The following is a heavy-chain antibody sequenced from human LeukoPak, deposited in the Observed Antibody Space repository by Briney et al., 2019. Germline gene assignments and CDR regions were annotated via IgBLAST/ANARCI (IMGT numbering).Heavy chain of an antibody. Sequence: GGSLRLSCAASGFTFSNFAMSWVRQAPGEGLEWGSGISAGGGTTYYADSVKGRFTISRDKSQSTLYLQMNSLRAEDTAVYYCAKDRDGGSNTRAKGFDYWGQGTLVTVSS. D-gene: IGHD3-16*01. CDR1: GFTFSNFA. CDR2: ISAGGGTT. V-gene: IGHV3-23*01. J-gene: IGHJ4*02. CDR3: AKDRDGGSNTRAKGFDY.